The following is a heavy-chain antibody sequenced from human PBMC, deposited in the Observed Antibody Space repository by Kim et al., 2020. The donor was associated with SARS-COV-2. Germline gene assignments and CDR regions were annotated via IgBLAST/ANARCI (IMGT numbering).Heavy chain of an antibody. J-gene: IGHJ3*02. CDR2: INMPSGET. CDR1: GYTFTTYA. CDR3: ARFCGGHCYEAFDI. Sequence: ASVKVSCKASGYTFTTYAISVLGQATERGGDGVGWINMPSGETNYVHNLHDRITMNTDPTTDTVYMELRGLRSDDTAMFYCARFCGGHCYEAFDIWGQWTRVTVSS. V-gene: IGHV1-18*01. D-gene: IGHD2-21*02.